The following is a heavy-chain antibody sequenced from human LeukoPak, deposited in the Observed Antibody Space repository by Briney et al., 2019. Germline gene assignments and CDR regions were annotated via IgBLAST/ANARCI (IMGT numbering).Heavy chain of an antibody. CDR2: IKQDGSEK. D-gene: IGHD3-10*01. CDR1: GFTFGDYA. CDR3: ASPPSRRGSSFGYFDL. J-gene: IGHJ2*01. Sequence: GGSLRLSCTASGFTFGDYAMSWVRQAPGKGLEWVANIKQDGSEKYYVDSVKGRFTISRDNAKNSLYLQMNSLRAEDTAVYYCASPPSRRGSSFGYFDLWGRGTLVTVSS. V-gene: IGHV3-7*01.